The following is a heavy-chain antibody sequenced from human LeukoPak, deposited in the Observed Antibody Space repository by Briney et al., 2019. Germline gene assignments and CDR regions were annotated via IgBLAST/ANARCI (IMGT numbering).Heavy chain of an antibody. Sequence: SETLSLTCTVSGGSISSYYWSWIRQPPGKGLEWIGYIYYSGSTNYNPSLKSRVTISVDTSKNQFPLKLSSVTAADTAVYYCASGGAVAGTPAFDYWGQGTLVTVSS. CDR2: IYYSGST. CDR3: ASGGAVAGTPAFDY. D-gene: IGHD6-19*01. V-gene: IGHV4-59*08. J-gene: IGHJ4*02. CDR1: GGSISSYY.